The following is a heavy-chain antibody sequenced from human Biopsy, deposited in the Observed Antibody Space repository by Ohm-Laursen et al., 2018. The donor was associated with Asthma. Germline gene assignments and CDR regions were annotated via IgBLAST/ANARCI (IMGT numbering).Heavy chain of an antibody. J-gene: IGHJ4*02. V-gene: IGHV5-51*01. D-gene: IGHD3-10*01. CDR3: ARLAYGSGSFFDF. CDR2: IFPGDSDT. CDR1: GYIFTSYW. Sequence: GDSLKISCKASGYIFTSYWIGWVRQMPGKGPEWMGIIFPGDSDTIYSPSFQGQVTISADKSISTAYLQWSSLKASDTAIYYCARLAYGSGSFFDFWGQGTLVTVAS.